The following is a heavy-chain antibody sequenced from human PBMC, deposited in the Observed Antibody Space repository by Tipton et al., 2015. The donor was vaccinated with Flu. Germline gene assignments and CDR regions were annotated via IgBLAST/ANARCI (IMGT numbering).Heavy chain of an antibody. V-gene: IGHV3-7*01. CDR3: AREGDVLRFLEWLFYYGMDV. Sequence: SLRLSCAASGFTFSSYWMSWVRQAPGKGLEWVANIKQDGSEKYYVDSVKGRFTISRDNAKNSLYLQMNSLRAEDTAVYYCAREGDVLRFLEWLFYYGMDVWGQGTTVTVSS. D-gene: IGHD3-3*01. CDR1: GFTFSSYW. CDR2: IKQDGSEK. J-gene: IGHJ6*02.